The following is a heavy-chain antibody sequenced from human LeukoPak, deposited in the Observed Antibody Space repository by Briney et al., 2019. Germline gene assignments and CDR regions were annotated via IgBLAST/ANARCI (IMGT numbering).Heavy chain of an antibody. Sequence: GGSLRLSCAASGFTFSSYAMSWVRQAPGKGLEWVSRVSGSGGSTYYADSVKGRFTISRDNAKNSLYLQMNSLRAEDTAVYYCARISSNYDYWGQGTLVTVSS. D-gene: IGHD4-11*01. CDR1: GFTFSSYA. J-gene: IGHJ4*02. V-gene: IGHV3-23*01. CDR3: ARISSNYDY. CDR2: VSGSGGST.